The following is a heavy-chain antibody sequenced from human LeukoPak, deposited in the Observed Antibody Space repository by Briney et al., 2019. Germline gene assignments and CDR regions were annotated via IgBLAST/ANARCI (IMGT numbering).Heavy chain of an antibody. V-gene: IGHV3-23*01. CDR3: AKAGGSNWGYYVDC. Sequence: GGSLRLSCAASGFTFKNYAMSWVRQAPGKGLEWVSSIGSSGDSTYYADSVEGGFTISRDNSKNTLYPQMNSLRVEDTAVYYCAKAGGSNWGYYVDCWGQGTLVTVSS. CDR2: IGSSGDST. CDR1: GFTFKNYA. J-gene: IGHJ4*02. D-gene: IGHD7-27*01.